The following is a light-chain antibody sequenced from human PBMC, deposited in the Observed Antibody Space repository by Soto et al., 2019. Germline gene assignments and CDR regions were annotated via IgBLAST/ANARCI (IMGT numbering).Light chain of an antibody. CDR3: QQLHSTSSYT. J-gene: IGKJ2*01. Sequence: DIQMTQSPSSLSASVGDRVAITCRASQRISNYLNWYQQKPGKAPKLLIYAASSLQSGVPSRFSGRESGTDFILTISSLQPEDFANYYCQQLHSTSSYTFGQGTKVDIK. CDR1: QRISNY. CDR2: AAS. V-gene: IGKV1-39*01.